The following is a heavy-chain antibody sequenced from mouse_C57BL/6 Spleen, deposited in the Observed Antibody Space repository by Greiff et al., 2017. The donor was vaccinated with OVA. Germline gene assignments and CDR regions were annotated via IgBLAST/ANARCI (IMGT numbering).Heavy chain of an antibody. J-gene: IGHJ4*01. CDR2: ISSGGDYI. V-gene: IGHV5-9-1*02. Sequence: DVMLVESGEGLVKPGGSLKLSCAASGFTFSSYAMSWVRQTPEKRLEWVAYISSGGDYIYYADTVKGRFTISRDNARNTLYLQMSSLKSEDTAMYYCTRGTVVAYYYAMDYWGQGTSVTVSS. D-gene: IGHD1-1*01. CDR1: GFTFSSYA. CDR3: TRGTVVAYYYAMDY.